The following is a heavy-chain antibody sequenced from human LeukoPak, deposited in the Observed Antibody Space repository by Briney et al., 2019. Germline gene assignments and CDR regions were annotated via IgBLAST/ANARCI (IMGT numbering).Heavy chain of an antibody. CDR2: IRSKAYGGTT. V-gene: IGHV3-49*04. CDR3: ARNNNKLVGYYYYYYMDV. J-gene: IGHJ6*03. CDR1: GFTFGDYA. D-gene: IGHD6-6*01. Sequence: PGGSLRLSCTASGFTFGDYAMSWVRQAPGKGLEWVGFIRSKAYGGTTEYAASVKGRFTISRDDSKSIAYLQMNSLRAEDTALYHCARNNNKLVGYYYYYYMDVWGKGTTVTVSS.